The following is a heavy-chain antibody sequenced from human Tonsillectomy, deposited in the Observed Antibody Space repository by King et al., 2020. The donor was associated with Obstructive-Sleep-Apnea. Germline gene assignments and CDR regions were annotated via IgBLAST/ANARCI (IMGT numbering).Heavy chain of an antibody. D-gene: IGHD5-18*01. Sequence: VQLVESGGGVVQPGRSLRLSCAASGFTFSSYGMHWFRQAPGKGLEWLAVLSYDGSNKYYADSVKGRFTLARDNSKNTLYLQMNSLRAEDTAVYYCAKDIYSYGPDYYGMDVWGQGTTVTVSS. CDR1: GFTFSSYG. CDR3: AKDIYSYGPDYYGMDV. CDR2: LSYDGSNK. V-gene: IGHV3-30*18. J-gene: IGHJ6*02.